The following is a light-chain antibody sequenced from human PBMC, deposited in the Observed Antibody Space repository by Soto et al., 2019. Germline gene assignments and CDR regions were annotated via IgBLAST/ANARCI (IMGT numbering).Light chain of an antibody. CDR2: EGN. J-gene: IGLJ3*02. V-gene: IGLV2-14*02. CDR3: SSYRSTNTVV. Sequence: QSVLTQPASVSGSPGQSITISCTGTSSDVGSYNLVSWFQQHPGKAPKLMIYEGNKRPSGVSNRFSGSKSGNTASLSISGLQAEDEAEYYCSSYRSTNTVVFGGGTKLTVL. CDR1: SSDVGSYNL.